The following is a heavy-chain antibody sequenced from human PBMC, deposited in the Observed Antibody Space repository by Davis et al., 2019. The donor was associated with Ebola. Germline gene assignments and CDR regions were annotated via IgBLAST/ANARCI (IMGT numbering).Heavy chain of an antibody. D-gene: IGHD6-19*01. J-gene: IGHJ1*01. V-gene: IGHV3-53*05. CDR1: GFTVSSNY. CDR3: ATEGHSSGRAGDFQH. CDR2: IYSGSST. Sequence: GGSLRLSCAASGFTVSSNYMSWVRQAPGKGLEGVSVIYSGSSTYYADSVKGQFTIARDNSKNTLSLEMNSLRIEDTAVYYCATEGHSSGRAGDFQHWGQGTLVTVSS.